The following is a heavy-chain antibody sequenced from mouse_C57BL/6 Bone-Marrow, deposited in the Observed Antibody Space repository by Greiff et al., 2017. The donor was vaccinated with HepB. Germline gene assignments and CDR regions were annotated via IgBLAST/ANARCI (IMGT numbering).Heavy chain of an antibody. J-gene: IGHJ2*01. CDR2: ISSGGSYT. CDR3: ARHWDDFDY. Sequence: EVKLMESGGDLVKPGGSLKLCCAASGFTFSSYGMSWVRQTPDKRLEWVATISSGGSYTYYPDSVKGRFTISRDNAKNTLYLQMSSLKSEDTAMYYCARHWDDFDYWGQGTTLTVSS. V-gene: IGHV5-6*01. D-gene: IGHD4-1*01. CDR1: GFTFSSYG.